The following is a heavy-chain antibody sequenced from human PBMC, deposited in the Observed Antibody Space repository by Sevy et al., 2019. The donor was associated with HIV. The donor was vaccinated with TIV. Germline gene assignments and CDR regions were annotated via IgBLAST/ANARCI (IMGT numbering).Heavy chain of an antibody. CDR2: IKQDGSEK. D-gene: IGHD2-2*01. V-gene: IGHV3-7*01. CDR1: GFTFSSYW. CDR3: ARDFTAHCSSTSCPNPGIDY. J-gene: IGHJ4*02. Sequence: GGSLRLSCAASGFTFSSYWMSWVRQAPGKGLEWVANIKQDGSEKYYVDSVKGRFTISRDNAKNSLYLQMNSLTAEDTAVYYCARDFTAHCSSTSCPNPGIDYWGQGTLVTVSS.